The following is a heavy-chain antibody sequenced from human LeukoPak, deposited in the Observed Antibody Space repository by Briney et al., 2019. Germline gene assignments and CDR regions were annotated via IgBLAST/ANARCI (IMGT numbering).Heavy chain of an antibody. J-gene: IGHJ3*02. D-gene: IGHD6-13*01. Sequence: PGRSLRLSCAASGFTFSSYSMNWVRQAPGKELEWVSSISSSSSYIYYADSVKGRFTISRDNAKNSLYLQMNSLRAEDTAVYYCARVPYSSSWYMGDAFDIWGQGTMVTVSS. V-gene: IGHV3-21*01. CDR2: ISSSSSYI. CDR3: ARVPYSSSWYMGDAFDI. CDR1: GFTFSSYS.